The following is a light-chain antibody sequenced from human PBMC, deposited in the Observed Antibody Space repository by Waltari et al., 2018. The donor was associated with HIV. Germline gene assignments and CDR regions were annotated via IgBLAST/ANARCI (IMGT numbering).Light chain of an antibody. CDR1: SSNIGAGYD. CDR2: ANI. Sequence: QSVLTQPPSVSGAPGQRVTISCTGTSSNIGAGYDVHWSQQLPVTAPKLLIYANIHRPSGVPDRFSVSKSATSASLAITGLQAEDEADYFCQSYDSSLSAYVVFGGGTKLTVL. V-gene: IGLV1-40*01. CDR3: QSYDSSLSAYVV. J-gene: IGLJ2*01.